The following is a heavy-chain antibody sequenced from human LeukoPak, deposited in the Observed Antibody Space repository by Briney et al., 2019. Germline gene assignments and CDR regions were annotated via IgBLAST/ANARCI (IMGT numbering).Heavy chain of an antibody. Sequence: ASVKVSCKASGYTFISYDINWGRQVTGQGLEWMGWMNPNSGNTGYAQKFQGRVTMTRDMSTSTVYMELSSLRSEDTAVYYCAREAVTIFGLVRTQTTKRPHRFDPWGQGTLVTVSS. CDR3: AREAVTIFGLVRTQTTKRPHRFDP. CDR2: MNPNSGNT. J-gene: IGHJ5*02. D-gene: IGHD3-3*01. V-gene: IGHV1-8*02. CDR1: GYTFISYD.